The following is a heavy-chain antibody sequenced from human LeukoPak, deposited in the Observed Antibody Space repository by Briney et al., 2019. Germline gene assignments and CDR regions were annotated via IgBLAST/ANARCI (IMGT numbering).Heavy chain of an antibody. J-gene: IGHJ3*02. D-gene: IGHD3-3*01. CDR3: ARPLITIFGPDAFDI. CDR1: GFTFSSYA. CDR2: ISYDGSNK. Sequence: PGGSLRLSCAASGFTFSSYAMHWVRQAPGKGLEWVAVISYDGSNKYYADSVKGRFTISRDNSKNTLYLQMNSLRAEDTAVYYCARPLITIFGPDAFDIWGQGTTVTVSS. V-gene: IGHV3-30-3*01.